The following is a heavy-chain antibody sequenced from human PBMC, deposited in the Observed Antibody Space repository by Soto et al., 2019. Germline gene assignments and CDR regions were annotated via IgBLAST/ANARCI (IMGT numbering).Heavy chain of an antibody. Sequence: SETLSLTCTVSGGSISSYYWSWIRQPPGKGLGWIGYIYYSGSTNYNPSLKSRVTISVDTSKNQFSLKLSSVTAADTAVYYCARDVAVAGLDYWGQGTLVTVSS. CDR2: IYYSGST. CDR3: ARDVAVAGLDY. J-gene: IGHJ4*02. V-gene: IGHV4-59*01. D-gene: IGHD6-19*01. CDR1: GGSISSYY.